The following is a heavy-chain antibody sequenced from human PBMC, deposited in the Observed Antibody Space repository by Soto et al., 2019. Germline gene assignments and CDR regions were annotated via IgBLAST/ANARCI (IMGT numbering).Heavy chain of an antibody. CDR2: IYYSGST. V-gene: IGHV4-39*01. Sequence: PSETLALACTVSGGSMSSSGYYWGWIRQPPGKGLEWIGSIYYSGSTYYNPSLKSRVTISVDTSKNQFSLKVSSVTAADTAVYYCERQSGGFDPWGQGTLVTAPQ. CDR3: ERQSGGFDP. J-gene: IGHJ5*02. CDR1: GGSMSSSGYY. D-gene: IGHD6-25*01.